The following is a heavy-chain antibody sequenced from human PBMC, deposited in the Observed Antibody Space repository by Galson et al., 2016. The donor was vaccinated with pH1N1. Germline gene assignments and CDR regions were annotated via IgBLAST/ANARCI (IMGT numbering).Heavy chain of an antibody. Sequence: SVKVSCKASGYTFTRYGITWVRQAPGQGLEWMGWISAYNGNTKYAQKVQGRVTMTTDTSTSTAYLEMRTLRSDDTAVYYCARDSRGGNWKYGMDVWGQGTTVPVSS. D-gene: IGHD2-15*01. J-gene: IGHJ6*02. CDR1: GYTFTRYG. V-gene: IGHV1-18*01. CDR3: ARDSRGGNWKYGMDV. CDR2: ISAYNGNT.